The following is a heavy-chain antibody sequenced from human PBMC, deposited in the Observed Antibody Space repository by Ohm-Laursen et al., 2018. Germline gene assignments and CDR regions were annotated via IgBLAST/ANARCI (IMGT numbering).Heavy chain of an antibody. Sequence: PSETLSLTCAVSGGSISSYYWSWIRQPPGKGLEWIGYIYYSGSTNYNPSLKSRVTISVDTSKNQFSLKLSSVTAADTAVYYCASGYGGHSTDAFDIWGQGTMVTVSS. CDR2: IYYSGST. CDR3: ASGYGGHSTDAFDI. D-gene: IGHD4-23*01. J-gene: IGHJ3*02. V-gene: IGHV4-59*01. CDR1: GGSISSYY.